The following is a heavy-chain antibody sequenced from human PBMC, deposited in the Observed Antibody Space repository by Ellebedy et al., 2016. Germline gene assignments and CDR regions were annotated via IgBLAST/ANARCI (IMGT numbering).Heavy chain of an antibody. CDR3: ARSGFSSSWDDAFDI. CDR2: ISSSSSYM. J-gene: IGHJ3*02. V-gene: IGHV3-21*01. D-gene: IGHD6-13*01. CDR1: GFTFSFYN. Sequence: GGSLRLXXAASGFTFSFYNMNWVRQAPGKGLEWVSSISSSSSYMYYADSVKGRFTVSRDNAKNSLYLEMISLRAEDTAVFYCARSGFSSSWDDAFDIWGQGTMVTVSS.